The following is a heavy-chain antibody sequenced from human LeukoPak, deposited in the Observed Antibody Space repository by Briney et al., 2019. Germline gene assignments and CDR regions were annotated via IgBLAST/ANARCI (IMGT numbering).Heavy chain of an antibody. Sequence: SETLSLTCTVSGGSISSYYWTWIRQPPGKGLEWIGYIYYIGTTSYNPSLKSRVTISVDTSKNQFSLKLTSVTAADTAVYFCARGYNWNPYYFDYWGRGTLVTVSS. J-gene: IGHJ4*02. CDR3: ARGYNWNPYYFDY. V-gene: IGHV4-59*01. CDR1: GGSISSYY. D-gene: IGHD1-20*01. CDR2: IYYIGTT.